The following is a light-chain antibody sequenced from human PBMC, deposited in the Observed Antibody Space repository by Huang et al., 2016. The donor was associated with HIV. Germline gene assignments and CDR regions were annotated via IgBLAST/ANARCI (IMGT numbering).Light chain of an antibody. Sequence: EIVLTQSPVPLSVSPGDRATLSCRASQSVGSNLAWHQQKPGQAPRLLIYGASTRATAIPARFSGSGSGTEFTLTISSLQSEDIAVYYCQQYNNWPLSFGGGTKVEIK. J-gene: IGKJ4*01. CDR2: GAS. CDR1: QSVGSN. CDR3: QQYNNWPLS. V-gene: IGKV3-15*01.